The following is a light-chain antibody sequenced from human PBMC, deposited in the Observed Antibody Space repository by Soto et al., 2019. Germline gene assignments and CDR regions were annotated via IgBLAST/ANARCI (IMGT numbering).Light chain of an antibody. CDR3: QQYSDWPWT. CDR2: GAS. CDR1: QGINKF. Sequence: IQLTQSPSSLSASVGDRVTITCRASQGINKFLAWYQQRPGKAPQLLVYGASTLQSGVPSRFSGSGSGTDFTLTISSLQPEDFAVYYCQQYSDWPWTFGQGTKVEIK. V-gene: IGKV1-9*01. J-gene: IGKJ1*01.